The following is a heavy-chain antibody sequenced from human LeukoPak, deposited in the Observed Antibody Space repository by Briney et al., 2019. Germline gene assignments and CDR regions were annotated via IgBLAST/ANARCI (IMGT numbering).Heavy chain of an antibody. J-gene: IGHJ4*02. D-gene: IGHD2-15*01. V-gene: IGHV5-10-1*01. Sequence: GESLRISCKGSGYSFTSYWISWVRQMPGKGLEWMGRIDSSDSYTNYSPSFQGHVTIPADKSISTAYLQWSSLKASDTAMYYCARRAKSYCSGGSCYLDYWGQGTLVTVSS. CDR2: IDSSDSYT. CDR1: GYSFTSYW. CDR3: ARRAKSYCSGGSCYLDY.